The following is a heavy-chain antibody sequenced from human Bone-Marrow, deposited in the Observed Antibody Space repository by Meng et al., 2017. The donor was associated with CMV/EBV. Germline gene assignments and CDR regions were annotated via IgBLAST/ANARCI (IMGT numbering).Heavy chain of an antibody. D-gene: IGHD6-13*01. V-gene: IGHV4-30-4*08. J-gene: IGHJ4*02. CDR2: IYYSGST. CDR3: ARGPYSSSWNYYFDY. CDR1: GGSISSGYYS. Sequence: QVQLQESGPGLVKPSQSLNLTCPVTGGSISSGYYSWSWIRQPPGKGLEWSGYIYYSGSTYYNPSLKSRVTISVDTSKNQFSLKLSSVTAADTAVSYCARGPYSSSWNYYFDYWGQGTLVTVSS.